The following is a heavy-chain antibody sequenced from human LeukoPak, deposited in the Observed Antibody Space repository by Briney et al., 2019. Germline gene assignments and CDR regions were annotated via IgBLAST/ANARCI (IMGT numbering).Heavy chain of an antibody. V-gene: IGHV3-9*01. Sequence: GRSLRLSCAASGFTFDDYAMHWVRQAPGNGLEWVSGISWNSGSIGYADTVKGRFTMSRENAKNSLYLQMNSLRAEDTAVFYCARIRAANAFDIWGQGTMVTVSS. CDR2: ISWNSGSI. D-gene: IGHD3-3*02. CDR3: ARIRAANAFDI. J-gene: IGHJ3*02. CDR1: GFTFDDYA.